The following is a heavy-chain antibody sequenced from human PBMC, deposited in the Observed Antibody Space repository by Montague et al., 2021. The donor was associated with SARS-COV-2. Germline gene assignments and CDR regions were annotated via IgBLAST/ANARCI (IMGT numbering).Heavy chain of an antibody. CDR3: ARDGGGYSDY. CDR2: IPYDGSNK. D-gene: IGHD5-12*01. J-gene: IGHJ4*02. CDR1: GFTFSSYA. Sequence: SLRLSCAASGFTFSSYAMHWVRQAPGKGLEWVAVIPYDGSNKYYADSVKGRFTISRDNSKNTLYLQMNSLRAEDTAVYYCARDGGGYSDYWGQGTLVTVSS. V-gene: IGHV3-30-3*01.